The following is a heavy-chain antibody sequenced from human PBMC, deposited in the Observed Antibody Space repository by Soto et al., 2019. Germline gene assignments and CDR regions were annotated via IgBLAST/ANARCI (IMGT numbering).Heavy chain of an antibody. CDR2: ISASNGNT. CDR3: ARDVDIGTRPTGDWFDS. CDR1: GYTFTKYG. D-gene: IGHD1-7*01. Sequence: GASVKVSFKASGYTFTKYGISWLRQAPGQGLEWMGWISASNGNTHYAQRFQGRVTVTTDTSTSTAYMELRTLRSDDTAVYYCARDVDIGTRPTGDWFDSWGQGTLVTVSS. V-gene: IGHV1-18*01. J-gene: IGHJ5*01.